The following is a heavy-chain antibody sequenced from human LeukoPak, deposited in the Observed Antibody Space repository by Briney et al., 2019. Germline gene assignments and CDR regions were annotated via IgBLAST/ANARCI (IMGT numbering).Heavy chain of an antibody. J-gene: IGHJ4*02. CDR2: IYSGGST. V-gene: IGHV3-53*01. Sequence: GGSLRLSCAASGLTVSSNYMSWVRQAPGKGLEWVSVIYSGGSTYYADSVKGRFTISRDNSKNTLYLQMNSLRAEDTAVYYCAGYDSRGYYYNWGQGTLVTVSS. CDR3: AGYDSRGYYYN. CDR1: GLTVSSNY. D-gene: IGHD3-22*01.